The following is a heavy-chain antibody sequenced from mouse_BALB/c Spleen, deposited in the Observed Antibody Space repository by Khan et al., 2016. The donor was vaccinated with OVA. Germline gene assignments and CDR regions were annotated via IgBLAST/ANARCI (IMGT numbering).Heavy chain of an antibody. Sequence: QLQESGPGLVKPSQSLSLTCTVTGYSITSEYAWNWIRQFPGNKLEWMGYINYSGNTRFNPSLNSRTSITREPSKNQFFLQLNSVTTEDTATYYCARKDYYDYDPFPNWGQGTLVTVSA. CDR2: INYSGNT. CDR1: GYSITSEYA. V-gene: IGHV3-2*02. CDR3: ARKDYYDYDPFPN. J-gene: IGHJ3*01. D-gene: IGHD2-4*01.